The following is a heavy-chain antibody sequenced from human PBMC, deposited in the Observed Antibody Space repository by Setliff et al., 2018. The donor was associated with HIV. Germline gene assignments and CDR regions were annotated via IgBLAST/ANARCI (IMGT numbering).Heavy chain of an antibody. J-gene: IGHJ6*02. V-gene: IGHV3-48*03. CDR2: ISVSGFTI. CDR1: GFTFRNYG. CDR3: ARILDMSSRTRTLYHAMDV. D-gene: IGHD3-10*01. Sequence: GGSLRLSCAASGFTFRNYGMNWVRQAPGKGLEWVSFISVSGFTIHYADSVQGRFTISRDNARNSLSLQLNSLRADDTAVYHCARILDMSSRTRTLYHAMDVWGRGTTVTVSS.